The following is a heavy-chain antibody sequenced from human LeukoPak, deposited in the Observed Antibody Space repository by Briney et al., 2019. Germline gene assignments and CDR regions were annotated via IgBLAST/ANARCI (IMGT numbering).Heavy chain of an antibody. D-gene: IGHD6-13*01. V-gene: IGHV3-23*01. CDR2: IGGSDSGT. CDR1: GFDFSNYA. Sequence: GGSLRLSCAASGFDFSNYAMAWVRQAPGKGLEWMSAIGGSDSGTFYRDSVRGRFTISRDNSNNRLYLETNSLRAEDTAVYYCVKQWSLAAAGTFDFWGQGTLVTVSS. J-gene: IGHJ4*02. CDR3: VKQWSLAAAGTFDF.